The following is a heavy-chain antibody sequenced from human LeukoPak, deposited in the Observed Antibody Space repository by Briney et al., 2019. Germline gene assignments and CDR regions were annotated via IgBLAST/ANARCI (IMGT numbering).Heavy chain of an antibody. CDR1: GFTFSSYA. D-gene: IGHD3-22*01. V-gene: IGHV3-23*01. J-gene: IGHJ3*02. CDR3: AKVYYYDSSGYLDAFDI. Sequence: GGSLRLSCAASGFTFSSYAMSWVRQAPGKGLEWVSAISGSGGSTYYADSVKGRFTISRDNSKNTLYLQMNSLRAEDTAVYYCAKVYYYDSSGYLDAFDIWGQGTMVTVSS. CDR2: ISGSGGST.